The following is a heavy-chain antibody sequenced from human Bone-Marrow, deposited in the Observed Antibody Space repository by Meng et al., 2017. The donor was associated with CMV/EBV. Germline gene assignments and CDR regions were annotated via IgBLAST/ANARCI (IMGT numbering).Heavy chain of an antibody. CDR2: ITGGGGDT. J-gene: IGHJ4*02. V-gene: IGHV3-23*01. CDR3: AKDQAREIVNYFDY. D-gene: IGHD5-12*01. Sequence: GGSLRLSCAASGFIFSNYGMSWVRQAPGKGLEWVSAITGGGGDTDYADSVRGRFTISRDNSKNTLYLQMSSLRAEVTAVYYCAKDQAREIVNYFDYWGRGTLVTVSS. CDR1: GFIFSNYG.